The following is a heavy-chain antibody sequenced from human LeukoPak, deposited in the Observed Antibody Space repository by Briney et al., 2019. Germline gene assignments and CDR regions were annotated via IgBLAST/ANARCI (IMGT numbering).Heavy chain of an antibody. CDR1: GFTFSDHH. V-gene: IGHV3-11*01. CDR3: ARDPQDSRRWNWLSDL. D-gene: IGHD6-13*01. Sequence: PGGSLRLSCAASGFTFSDHHMSWIRQAPGKGLEWVSYMSSSGGTIFYADSEKGRFTISGDNAKHSLFLQSNSMTAENPALYYSARDPQDSRRWNWLSDLWERGNLIPVFS. J-gene: IGHJ2*01. CDR2: MSSSGGTI.